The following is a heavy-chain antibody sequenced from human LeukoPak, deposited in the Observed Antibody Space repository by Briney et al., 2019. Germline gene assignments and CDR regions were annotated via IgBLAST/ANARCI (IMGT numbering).Heavy chain of an antibody. D-gene: IGHD2-2*03. CDR3: GRGLDYYYMDV. Sequence: ASVKVSCKASGGTFRSNAVSWVRQAPGQGLEWMGGIIPVFGTPKYAQRFQGRVTITADKSTSTASMELSSLTSEDTAVYYCGRGLDYYYMDVWGNGTTVTVSS. CDR2: IIPVFGTP. V-gene: IGHV1-69*06. CDR1: GGTFRSNA. J-gene: IGHJ6*03.